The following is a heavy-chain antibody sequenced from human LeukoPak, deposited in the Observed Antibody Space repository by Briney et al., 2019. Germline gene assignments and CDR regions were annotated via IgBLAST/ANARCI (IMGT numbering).Heavy chain of an antibody. CDR3: ARECDGYYGSGSYYNP. CDR1: GYTFTNLG. V-gene: IGHV1-18*01. Sequence: GASVKVSCKASGYTFTNLGISWVRQAPGQGLEWMGWISVYNGDAKFAQKLQGRFTMTTDTSTTTAYMELRNLRLDDTAVYYCARECDGYYGSGSYYNPWGQGTLVTVSS. J-gene: IGHJ5*02. D-gene: IGHD3-10*01. CDR2: ISVYNGDA.